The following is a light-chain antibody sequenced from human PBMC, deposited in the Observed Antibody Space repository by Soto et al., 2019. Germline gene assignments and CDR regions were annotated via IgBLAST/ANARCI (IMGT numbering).Light chain of an antibody. CDR1: SGDIGVYDS. J-gene: IGLJ1*01. V-gene: IGLV2-11*01. CDR3: CSYAGSYSYV. CDR2: DVN. Sequence: SALTQPRSVSGSPGQSVSISCTGTSGDIGVYDSVSWYQQYPGKAPTVVIYDVNKRPSGVPDRFSGSKSDNTASLTISGLQAEDEADYYCCSYAGSYSYVFGIGTKVTVL.